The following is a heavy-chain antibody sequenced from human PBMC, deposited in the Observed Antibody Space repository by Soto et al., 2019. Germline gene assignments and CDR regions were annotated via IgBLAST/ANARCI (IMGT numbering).Heavy chain of an antibody. D-gene: IGHD3-3*01. J-gene: IGHJ3*02. Sequence: QLHLVQSGAVVKKPGASVTVSCSASGYPVTAYYMHWVRQAPGRGLEWMGGINPATGAAKYTQTFQGRVTMTRDASTCIVIMKLRGPTSEDTVVVYGARGGGVGVAGSAAFDMWGQGTLVTVSS. CDR2: INPATGAA. CDR1: GYPVTAYY. CDR3: ARGGGVGVAGSAAFDM. V-gene: IGHV1-2*05.